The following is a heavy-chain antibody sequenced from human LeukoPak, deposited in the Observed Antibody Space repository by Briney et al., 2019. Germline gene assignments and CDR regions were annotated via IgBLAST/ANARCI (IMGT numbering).Heavy chain of an antibody. CDR1: GFTFDDYA. CDR3: AKSSYYYDSSGTPFDY. CDR2: IGWHSDII. D-gene: IGHD3-22*01. V-gene: IGHV3-9*01. Sequence: GGSLRLACAASGFTFDDYAMHWDRQPQRNGLEWDSGIGWHSDIIGYGDSVKGRFTISRDNAKHSLYLQMNSLRAEDTALYYCAKSSYYYDSSGTPFDYWGQGTLVTVSS. J-gene: IGHJ4*02.